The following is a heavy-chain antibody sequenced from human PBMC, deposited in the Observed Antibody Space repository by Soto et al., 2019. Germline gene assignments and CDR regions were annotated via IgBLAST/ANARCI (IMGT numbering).Heavy chain of an antibody. CDR3: ARAPVVYYDSSGYYSDY. V-gene: IGHV3-48*02. CDR1: GFTFSSYS. D-gene: IGHD3-22*01. Sequence: EVQLVKSGVGLVQPGGSLRLSCAASGFTFSSYSMNWVRQAPGKGLEWVSYISSSSSTIYYADSVKGRFTISRDNAKNSLYLQMNSLRDEDTAVYYCARAPVVYYDSSGYYSDYWGQGTLVTVSS. CDR2: ISSSSSTI. J-gene: IGHJ4*02.